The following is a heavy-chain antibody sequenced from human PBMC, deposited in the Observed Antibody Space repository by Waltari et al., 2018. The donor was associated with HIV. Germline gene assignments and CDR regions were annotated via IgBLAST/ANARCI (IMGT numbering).Heavy chain of an antibody. CDR3: ARGAAAGNHFYYGMDV. V-gene: IGHV1-69*04. CDR2: IIPILGIT. D-gene: IGHD6-13*01. CDR1: GGTFTSYG. Sequence: QVQLVQSGAEVKKPGSSVKVSCKASGGTFTSYGLSWVRQAPGQGLEWMGRIIPILGITNYAQKFQGRVTITADKSTSTAYMELRSLRSEDTAVYYCARGAAAGNHFYYGMDVWGQGTTVTVSS. J-gene: IGHJ6*02.